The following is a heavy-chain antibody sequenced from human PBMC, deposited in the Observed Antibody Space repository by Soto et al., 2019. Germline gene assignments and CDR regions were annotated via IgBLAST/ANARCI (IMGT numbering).Heavy chain of an antibody. D-gene: IGHD6-13*01. V-gene: IGHV1-2*02. CDR3: ARSLLDEYSSSWRSAYYGMDV. CDR1: GFTFSAYY. Sequence: QVQLVQSWAELKKPGASVKVSCKASGFTFSAYYIYWVRQAPGHGLEWIGWINPNSGGTNNAQKFQGRVTMTRDTSTSTVYMELSALIPDDTAVYYCARSLLDEYSSSWRSAYYGMDVWGQGTTVTVSS. CDR2: INPNSGGT. J-gene: IGHJ6*02.